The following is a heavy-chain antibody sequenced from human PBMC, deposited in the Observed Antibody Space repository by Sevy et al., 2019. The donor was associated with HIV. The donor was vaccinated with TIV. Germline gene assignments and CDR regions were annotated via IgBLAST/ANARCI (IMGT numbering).Heavy chain of an antibody. V-gene: IGHV3-30-3*01. D-gene: IGHD1-26*01. CDR2: ISYDGSNK. CDR3: ARDLEVYGGWEQTSQGMDV. CDR1: GFTFSNYA. Sequence: GGSLRLSCAASGFTFSNYAMHWVRQAPCKGLEWVAVISYDGSNKYYADSVRGRFTISRDSSKNTLYLQMNSLRPEDTAVYYCARDLEVYGGWEQTSQGMDVWGQGTTVTVSS. J-gene: IGHJ6*02.